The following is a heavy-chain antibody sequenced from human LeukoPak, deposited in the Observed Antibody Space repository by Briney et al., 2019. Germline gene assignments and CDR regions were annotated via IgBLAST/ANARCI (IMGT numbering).Heavy chain of an antibody. V-gene: IGHV4-34*08. CDR2: INHSGST. J-gene: IGHJ1*01. CDR3: AYSSGYQQH. D-gene: IGHD3-22*01. CDR1: GFTFSSYS. Sequence: PGGSLRLSCAASGFTFSSYSMNWVRQPPGKGLEWIGEINHSGSTNYKPSLKSRVTISVDTSKNQFSLKLSSMTAADTAVYYCAYSSGYQQHCGQGTLVTVSS.